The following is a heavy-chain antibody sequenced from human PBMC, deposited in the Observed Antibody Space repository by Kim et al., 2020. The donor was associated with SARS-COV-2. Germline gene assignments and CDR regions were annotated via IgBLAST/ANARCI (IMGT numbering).Heavy chain of an antibody. V-gene: IGHV5-10-1*01. J-gene: IGHJ6*02. D-gene: IGHD3-10*01. CDR3: ARVRFGELLYGYYYYGMDV. Sequence: GESLKISCKGSGYSFTSYWISWVRQMPGKGLEWMGRIDPSDSYTNYSPSFQGHVTISADKSISTAYLQWSSLKASDTAMYYCARVRFGELLYGYYYYGMDVWGQGTTVTVSS. CDR2: IDPSDSYT. CDR1: GYSFTSYW.